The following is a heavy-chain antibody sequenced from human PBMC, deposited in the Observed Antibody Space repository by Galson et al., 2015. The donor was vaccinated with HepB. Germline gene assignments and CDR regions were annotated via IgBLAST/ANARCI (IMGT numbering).Heavy chain of an antibody. CDR2: IYPGDSDT. J-gene: IGHJ4*02. D-gene: IGHD6-6*01. CDR1: GYSFTSYW. Sequence: QSGAEVKKPGESLKISCKGSGYSFTSYWIGWVRQMPGKGLEWMGIIYPGDSDTRYSPSFQGQVTISADKSISTAYLQWSSLKASDTAMYYCARRRYSSSSNYYFDYWGQGTLVTVSS. CDR3: ARRRYSSSSNYYFDY. V-gene: IGHV5-51*03.